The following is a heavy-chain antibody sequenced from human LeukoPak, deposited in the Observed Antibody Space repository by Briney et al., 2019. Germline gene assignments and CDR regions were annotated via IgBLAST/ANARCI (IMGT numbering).Heavy chain of an antibody. V-gene: IGHV3-74*01. CDR2: INSDGRST. D-gene: IGHD2-8*01. CDR1: GFTFTNYG. Sequence: GGSLRLXCVASGFTFTNYGMMWVRQAPGKALVWVSYINSDGRSTTYADSVKGRFTISRDNAKNTLYLQMSSLRAEDTAMYYCARNSNGMSNWGQGTLVIVSS. J-gene: IGHJ4*02. CDR3: ARNSNGMSN.